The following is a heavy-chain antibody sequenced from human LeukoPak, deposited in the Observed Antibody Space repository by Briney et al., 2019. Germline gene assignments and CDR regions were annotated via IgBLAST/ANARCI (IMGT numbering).Heavy chain of an antibody. J-gene: IGHJ3*02. D-gene: IGHD4-17*01. CDR3: AKDPNGDYVGAFDM. Sequence: RGSLRLSCAASGLTFSRYAMTWVRQAPGKGLEWVSSIPVSGDPTYYADSVRGRFTVSRDNSKSSLYLQMNGLRAEDTALYYCAKDPNGDYVGAFDMWGQRTMVTVSS. CDR2: IPVSGDPT. CDR1: GLTFSRYA. V-gene: IGHV3-23*01.